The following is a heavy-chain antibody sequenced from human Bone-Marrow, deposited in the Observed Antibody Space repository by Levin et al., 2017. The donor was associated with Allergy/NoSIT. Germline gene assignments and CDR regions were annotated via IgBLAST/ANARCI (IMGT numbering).Heavy chain of an antibody. CDR2: IWYDGSYK. CDR3: ARAPSRYEVMSDWFDP. Sequence: AGGSLRLSCAASGFTFSSYALHWVRQAPGKGLEWVAVIWYDGSYKYYGDSVKGRFTISRDNSKNTLYLQMNSLRAEDTALYHCARAPSRYEVMSDWFDPWGQGTLVTVSS. CDR1: GFTFSSYA. D-gene: IGHD2-21*01. V-gene: IGHV3-33*01. J-gene: IGHJ5*02.